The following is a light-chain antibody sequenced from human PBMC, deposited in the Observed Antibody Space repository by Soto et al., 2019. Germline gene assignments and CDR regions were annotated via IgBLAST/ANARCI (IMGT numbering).Light chain of an antibody. V-gene: IGKV3-20*01. CDR3: QQYGNSRGT. CDR1: QSVSYY. Sequence: EIVLTQSPGTLSLSPGERATLSCRASQSVSYYLAWYQQKPGQAPRLLIYGASSRATGIPDRFSGSGSGTDFTLTISGLEPEDFAVYYCQQYGNSRGTFGQGTKVDI. J-gene: IGKJ1*01. CDR2: GAS.